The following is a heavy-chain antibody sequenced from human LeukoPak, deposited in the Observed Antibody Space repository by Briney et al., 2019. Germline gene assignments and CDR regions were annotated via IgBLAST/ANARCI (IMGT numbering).Heavy chain of an antibody. J-gene: IGHJ6*03. CDR2: IRYDGSNK. D-gene: IGHD2-2*01. Sequence: GGSLRLSCAASGFTFSSYSMNWVRQAPGKGLEWVAFIRYDGSNKYYADSVKGRFTISRDNSKNTLYLQMNSLRAEDTAVYYCAKGMGTAYCSSTSCFISEYYYYYMDVWGKGTTVTISS. V-gene: IGHV3-30*02. CDR1: GFTFSSYS. CDR3: AKGMGTAYCSSTSCFISEYYYYYMDV.